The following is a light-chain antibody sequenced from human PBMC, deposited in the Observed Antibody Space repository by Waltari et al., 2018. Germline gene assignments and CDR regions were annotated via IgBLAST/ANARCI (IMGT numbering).Light chain of an antibody. CDR2: DVT. Sequence: QSALTQPASVSGSPGPSITISCIGASIDIGAYDYFSWYQQTPGKAPKLLIYDVTKWPSGISNRFSGSKSGNTASLTISGLQTEDEAHYYCSSFTSSTTWGFGGGTKVTVL. V-gene: IGLV2-14*03. J-gene: IGLJ2*01. CDR1: SIDIGAYDY. CDR3: SSFTSSTTWG.